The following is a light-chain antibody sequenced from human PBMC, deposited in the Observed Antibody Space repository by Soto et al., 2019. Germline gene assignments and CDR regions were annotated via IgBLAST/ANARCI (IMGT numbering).Light chain of an antibody. CDR2: DAS. J-gene: IGKJ4*02. CDR1: QSVSSY. CDR3: QQFAGS. Sequence: EIVLTQSPATLSLSPXERAPLSCRASQSVSSYLAWYQQKPGQAPRLLIYDASNRATGIPARFSGSGSGTDFTLIISRLEPEDFAVYYCQQFAGSFGGGTKVDIK. V-gene: IGKV3-11*01.